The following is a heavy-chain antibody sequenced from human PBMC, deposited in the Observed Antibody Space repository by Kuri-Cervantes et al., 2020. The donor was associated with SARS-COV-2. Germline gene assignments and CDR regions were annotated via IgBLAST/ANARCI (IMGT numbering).Heavy chain of an antibody. CDR3: ATWPGWYGNYYYGMDV. CDR1: GYTFTSYG. Sequence: ASVKVSCKASGYTFTSYGISWVRQAPGQGLEWMGWISAYNGNTNYAQKLQGRVTITADKSTSTAYMELSSLRSEDTAVYYCATWPGWYGNYYYGMDVWGQGTTVTVSS. D-gene: IGHD6-19*01. V-gene: IGHV1-18*01. J-gene: IGHJ6*02. CDR2: ISAYNGNT.